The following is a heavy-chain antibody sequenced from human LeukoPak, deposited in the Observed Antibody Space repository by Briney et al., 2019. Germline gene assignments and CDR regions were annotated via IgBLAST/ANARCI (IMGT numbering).Heavy chain of an antibody. CDR1: GFTFSSYA. D-gene: IGHD2-2*02. CDR2: ISYDGSNK. J-gene: IGHJ4*02. V-gene: IGHV3-30*04. CDR3: ARGYCTSSSCYNDY. Sequence: GGSLRLSCAASGFTFSSYAMHWVRQAPGKGLEWVAVISYDGSNKYYADSVKGRFTISRDNPKNTLYLQMNSLRAEDTAVYSCARGYCTSSSCYNDYWGQGTLVTVSS.